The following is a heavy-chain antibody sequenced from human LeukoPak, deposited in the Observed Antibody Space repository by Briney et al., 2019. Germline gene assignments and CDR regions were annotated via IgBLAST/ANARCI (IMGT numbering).Heavy chain of an antibody. CDR3: AKVTWESRPRDCNS. J-gene: IGHJ5*02. D-gene: IGHD2/OR15-2a*01. CDR2: IRGSGNTA. CDR1: GFTLSNYG. Sequence: GGTLRLSCAASGFTLSNYGMSWLRQAPGKGLEWVSAIRGSGNTALYADSVKGLFTISRDNFKNIVYLEMNSLRAEDTATYYCAKVTWESRPRDCNSWGGGTLVSVCS. V-gene: IGHV3-23*01.